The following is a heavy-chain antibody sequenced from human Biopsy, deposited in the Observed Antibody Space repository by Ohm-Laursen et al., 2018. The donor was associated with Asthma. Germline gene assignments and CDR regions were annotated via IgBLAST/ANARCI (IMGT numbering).Heavy chain of an antibody. V-gene: IGHV4-31*11. CDR2: IYFSGSA. CDR3: ARARAFRHDMTGPKTCLAV. CDR1: GDSIIIGGHY. Sequence: TLSLTCDVSGDSIIIGGHYWSWIRQHPGKGLEWIGHIYFSGSAKYNPSLKSRVSISVDTSKNQFSLKLSSVTAADTAVYYCARARAFRHDMTGPKTCLAVWGPGTTVIVPS. J-gene: IGHJ6*02. D-gene: IGHD3-9*01.